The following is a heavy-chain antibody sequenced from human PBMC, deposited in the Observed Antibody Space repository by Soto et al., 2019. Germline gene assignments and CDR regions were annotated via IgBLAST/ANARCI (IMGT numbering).Heavy chain of an antibody. CDR2: ISWNTGLI. J-gene: IGHJ5*02. V-gene: IGHV3-9*01. D-gene: IGHD4-17*01. CDR1: GFTFDDHA. CDR3: AREPSGGDDYGDPRES. Sequence: EVQLVESGGGLVQPGRSLRLSCAASGFTFDDHAMHWVRQVSGKGLEWVSSISWNTGLIGYADSVKGRFTISRDNAKNSVYLQMNSLRDDDTATYYCAREPSGGDDYGDPRESWGQGTLVTVSS.